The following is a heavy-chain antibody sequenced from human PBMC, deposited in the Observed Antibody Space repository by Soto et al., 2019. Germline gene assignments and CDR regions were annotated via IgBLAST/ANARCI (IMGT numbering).Heavy chain of an antibody. J-gene: IGHJ4*02. CDR1: GFTFSSYA. V-gene: IGHV3-30-3*01. D-gene: IGHD3-10*01. CDR2: ISYDGSNK. CDR3: GGFLFPDS. Sequence: PGGSLRLSCAASGFTFSSYAIHWVRQAPGKGLEWVALISYDGSNKYYADSVKGRFTISRDNSKNTLYLQMNSLRAEDTAVYYCGGFLFPDSWGQGTLVTVSS.